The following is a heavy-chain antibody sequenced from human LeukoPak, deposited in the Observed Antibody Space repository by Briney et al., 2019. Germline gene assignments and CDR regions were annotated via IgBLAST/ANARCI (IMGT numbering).Heavy chain of an antibody. J-gene: IGHJ4*02. V-gene: IGHV4-59*01. D-gene: IGHD3-22*01. CDR3: ARGHLVMRYYYDSSGYSRPCYFDY. CDR2: IYYSGST. CDR1: GGSISSYY. Sequence: NPSETLSLTCTVSGGSISSYYWSWIRQPPGKGLEWIGYIYYSGSTNYNPSLKSRVTISVDTSKNQFSLKLSSVTAADTAVYYCARGHLVMRYYYDSSGYSRPCYFDYWGQGTLVTVSS.